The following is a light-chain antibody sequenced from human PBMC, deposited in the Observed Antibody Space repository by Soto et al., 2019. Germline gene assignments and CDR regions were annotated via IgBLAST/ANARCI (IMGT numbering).Light chain of an antibody. Sequence: DIQMTQSPSTLSASVGDRVTITYRASQNISRWLAWYQQRPGKAPKLLIYAASTLQSGVPSRFSGSGSGTDFTLTISSLQPEDFATYYCQQLDSYPITFGQGTRLEIK. CDR1: QNISRW. CDR2: AAS. J-gene: IGKJ5*01. CDR3: QQLDSYPIT. V-gene: IGKV1-5*01.